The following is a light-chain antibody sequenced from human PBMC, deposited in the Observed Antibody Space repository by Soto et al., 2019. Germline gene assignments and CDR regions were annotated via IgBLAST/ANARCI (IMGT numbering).Light chain of an antibody. CDR2: GAS. J-gene: IGKJ1*01. V-gene: IGKV3-20*01. Sequence: ESVLTQSPGTLSLSRGERATLSCRASQSVGSSYLAWYQQKPGRAPRLLIFGASNRAAGIPDRFSGSGSGTDFTLTINRLEPEDFAVYYCQQYGGSPGTFGQGTKVEIK. CDR1: QSVGSSY. CDR3: QQYGGSPGT.